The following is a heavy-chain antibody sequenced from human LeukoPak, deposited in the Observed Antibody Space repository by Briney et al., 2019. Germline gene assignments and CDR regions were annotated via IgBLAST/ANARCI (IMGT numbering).Heavy chain of an antibody. D-gene: IGHD4-11*01. Sequence: GGSLRLSCAASGFTVSTNYMSWVRQAPGKGLEWVSVLYSGGSTYYADSVQGRFTISRDNSKNTLYLQMNSLRAEDTAVYYCARGIGTVTKIDYWGQGTLVTVSS. CDR1: GFTVSTNY. CDR3: ARGIGTVTKIDY. V-gene: IGHV3-66*01. J-gene: IGHJ4*02. CDR2: LYSGGST.